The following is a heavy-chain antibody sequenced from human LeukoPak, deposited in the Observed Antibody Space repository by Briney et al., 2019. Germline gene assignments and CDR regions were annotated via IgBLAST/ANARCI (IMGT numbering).Heavy chain of an antibody. CDR3: ARCYGSGSYYNGRIAY. CDR1: GFTFSSYG. J-gene: IGHJ4*02. V-gene: IGHV3-30*03. CDR2: ISYDGSNK. D-gene: IGHD3-10*01. Sequence: GGSLRLSCAASGFTFSSYGMHWVRQAPDKGLEWVAVISYDGSNKYYADSVKGRFTISRDNSKNTLYLQMNSLRAEDTAVYYCARCYGSGSYYNGRIAYWGQGTLVTVSS.